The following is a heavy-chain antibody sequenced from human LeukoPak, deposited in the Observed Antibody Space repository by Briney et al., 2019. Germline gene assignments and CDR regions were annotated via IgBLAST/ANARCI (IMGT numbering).Heavy chain of an antibody. Sequence: PGGSLRLSCAASGFTFSSYEMNWVRQAPGKGLEWVSYISSSGSTIYYADSVKGRFTISRDNAKNSLYLQMNSLRAEDTAVYYCARGYSSGWYAGPTFDYWGQGTLVTVSS. J-gene: IGHJ4*02. CDR1: GFTFSSYE. V-gene: IGHV3-48*03. CDR2: ISSSGSTI. D-gene: IGHD6-19*01. CDR3: ARGYSSGWYAGPTFDY.